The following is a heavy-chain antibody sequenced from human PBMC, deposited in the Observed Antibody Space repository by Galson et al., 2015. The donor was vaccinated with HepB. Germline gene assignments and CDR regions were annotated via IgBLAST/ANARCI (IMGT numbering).Heavy chain of an antibody. V-gene: IGHV3-21*01. D-gene: IGHD4/OR15-4a*01. CDR3: ARNKVPPRYYYYGMDV. J-gene: IGHJ6*02. Sequence: SLRLSCAASGFTFSSYSMNWVRQAPGKGLEWVSSISSSSSYIYYADSVKGRFTISRDNAKNSLYLQMNSLRAEDTAVYYCARNKVPPRYYYYGMDVWGQGTTVTVSS. CDR1: GFTFSSYS. CDR2: ISSSSSYI.